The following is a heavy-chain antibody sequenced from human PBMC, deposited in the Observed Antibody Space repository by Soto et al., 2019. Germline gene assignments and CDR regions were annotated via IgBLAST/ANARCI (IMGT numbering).Heavy chain of an antibody. Sequence: GASVKVSCKASGGTFSSYAISWVRQAPGQELEWMGGIIPIFGTANYVQKFQGRVTITADESTSTAYMELSSLRSEDTAVYYFARGYCGGDCSHYKDAFDIWGQGTMVTVSS. V-gene: IGHV1-69*13. CDR3: ARGYCGGDCSHYKDAFDI. J-gene: IGHJ3*02. CDR2: IIPIFGTA. CDR1: GGTFSSYA. D-gene: IGHD2-21*02.